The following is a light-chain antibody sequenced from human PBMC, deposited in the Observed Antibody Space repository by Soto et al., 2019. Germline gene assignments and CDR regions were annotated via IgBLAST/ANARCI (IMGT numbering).Light chain of an antibody. V-gene: IGKV2-28*01. CDR3: MQALQSSPT. J-gene: IGKJ1*01. Sequence: EIVMTQSPLSLPVTPGEPASISCRSSQSLLHSNGYDSLDWYLQKPRQSPQLLIYLGSNRASGVPARFSGSGSGTDYTLKISRVEAYDVGAYYCMQALQSSPTFGQGTKVEIK. CDR2: LGS. CDR1: QSLLHSNGYDS.